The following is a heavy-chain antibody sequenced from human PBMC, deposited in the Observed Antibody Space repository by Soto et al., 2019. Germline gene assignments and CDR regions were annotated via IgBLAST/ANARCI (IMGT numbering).Heavy chain of an antibody. CDR3: AGFSSGTYLFDL. CDR2: IYGTGTT. V-gene: IGHV4-59*01. D-gene: IGHD1-26*01. CDR1: DGSISSYY. Sequence: SETLSLTCTVSDGSISSYYWSWIRQPPGKGLERIGYIYGTGTTNYSPSLTNRVTISVDMSKNQFSLRLSSVTAADTAVYYCAGFSSGTYLFDLWGQGTPVTVSS. J-gene: IGHJ5*02.